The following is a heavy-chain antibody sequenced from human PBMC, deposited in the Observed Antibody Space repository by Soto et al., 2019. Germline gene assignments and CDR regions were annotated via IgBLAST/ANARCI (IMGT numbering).Heavy chain of an antibody. CDR2: DYSGST. V-gene: IGHV4-59*08. D-gene: IGHD2-21*01. CDR1: GASISRDH. J-gene: IGHJ4*02. Sequence: QVQLQESGPELVKASETLSLTCSVSGASISRDHWNWIRQPPGKGLEWIGDYSGSTNYNPSLKSQLTLYGDTSKNHFPLTLKSVTAADTAVYFCATYFPGGGGRGHWGKGNVVTVSS. CDR3: ATYFPGGGGRGH.